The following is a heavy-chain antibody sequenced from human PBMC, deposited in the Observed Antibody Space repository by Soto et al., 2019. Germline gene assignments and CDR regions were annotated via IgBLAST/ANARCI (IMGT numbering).Heavy chain of an antibody. V-gene: IGHV1-69*01. J-gene: IGHJ6*02. Sequence: QVQGVQSGAEVKKPGSSVKVSCKVSGGIFTNNAISWVRQAPGQGLEWLGGVIPLFDTAYYAQIFRGRLRISADGATTTAYMELSGLTSADTAVYFCATGGHNDGYNFYHGNDVWGQVTTVTVS. CDR2: VIPLFDTA. CDR3: ATGGHNDGYNFYHGNDV. D-gene: IGHD5-18*01. CDR1: GGIFTNNA.